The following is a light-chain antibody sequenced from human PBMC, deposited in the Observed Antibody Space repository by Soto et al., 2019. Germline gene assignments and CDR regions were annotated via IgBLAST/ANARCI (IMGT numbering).Light chain of an antibody. CDR3: QQYVSSSRT. CDR2: GAS. V-gene: IGKV3-20*01. J-gene: IGKJ1*01. CDR1: QSVSSY. Sequence: EIVLTQSPGTLSLSPGERATLSCRASQSVSSYLAWYQQKPGQAPRLLIYGASSRATGIPDRFSGSGSGTDFSLTISKLEPEDFAVYYCQQYVSSSRTFAKGTKVEIK.